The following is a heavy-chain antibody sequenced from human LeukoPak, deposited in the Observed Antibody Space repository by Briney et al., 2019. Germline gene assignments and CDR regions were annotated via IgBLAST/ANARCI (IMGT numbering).Heavy chain of an antibody. D-gene: IGHD3-9*01. CDR2: ISGSGGST. CDR3: AKWLLYDILNGYARLAPDAFDI. V-gene: IGHV3-23*01. J-gene: IGHJ3*02. Sequence: GGSLRLSCAASGFTFSSYGMSWVRQAPGKGLEWVSPISGSGGSTYYADSVKGRFTISRDNSKNTLYLQMNSLRAEDTAVYYCAKWLLYDILNGYARLAPDAFDIWGQGKMVTVSS. CDR1: GFTFSSYG.